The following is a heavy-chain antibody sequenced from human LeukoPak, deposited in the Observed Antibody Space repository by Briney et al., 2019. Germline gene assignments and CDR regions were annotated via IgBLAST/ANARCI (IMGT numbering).Heavy chain of an antibody. V-gene: IGHV4-34*01. J-gene: IGHJ4*02. CDR1: GGSISSYY. Sequence: SETLSLTCTVSGGSISSYYWSWVRQPPGKGLEWIGEIYHSGSTNYNPSLKSRVTISVDKSKNQFSLKLSSVTAADTAVYYCARGSIVVVPAAMEYYFDYWGQGTLVTVSS. CDR2: IYHSGST. CDR3: ARGSIVVVPAAMEYYFDY. D-gene: IGHD2-2*01.